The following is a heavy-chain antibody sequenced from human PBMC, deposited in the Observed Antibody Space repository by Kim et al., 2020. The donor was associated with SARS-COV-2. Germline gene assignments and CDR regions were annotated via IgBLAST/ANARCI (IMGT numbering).Heavy chain of an antibody. V-gene: IGHV3-23*01. CDR2: ISGSGGST. CDR1: GFTFSSYA. J-gene: IGHJ4*02. CDR3: AKGWINIVGGFDY. D-gene: IGHD2-21*01. Sequence: GGSLRLSCAASGFTFSSYAMSWVRQAPGKGLEWVSAISGSGGSTHYADSVKGRLTISRDNSKNTLYLQMNSLRAEDTAVYYCAKGWINIVGGFDYWGQGTLATDSP.